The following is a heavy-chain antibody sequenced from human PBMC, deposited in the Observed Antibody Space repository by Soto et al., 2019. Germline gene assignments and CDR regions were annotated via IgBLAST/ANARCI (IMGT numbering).Heavy chain of an antibody. CDR3: ARSLDYGGNPNPGGY. V-gene: IGHV1-2*04. Sequence: SVKVSCKASGYTFTGYYMHWVRQAPGQGLEWMGWINPNSGGTNYAQKFQGWVTMTRDTSISTAYMELSRLRSDDTAVYYCARSLDYGGNPNPGGYWGQGTLVTVSS. CDR2: INPNSGGT. CDR1: GYTFTGYY. D-gene: IGHD4-17*01. J-gene: IGHJ4*02.